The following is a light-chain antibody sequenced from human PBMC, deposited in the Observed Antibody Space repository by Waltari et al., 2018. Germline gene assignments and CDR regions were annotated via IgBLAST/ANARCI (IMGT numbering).Light chain of an antibody. Sequence: DIVLTQSQGTQSLYPGERATRSCRASQSVGRSLAWYQHKPGQAPRLLIHGASIRATGIPDRFSGGGSGTDFSLTISRLEPEDFAAYHCQHYVRLPVTFGQGTKVEIK. V-gene: IGKV3-20*01. J-gene: IGKJ1*01. CDR2: GAS. CDR1: QSVGRS. CDR3: QHYVRLPVT.